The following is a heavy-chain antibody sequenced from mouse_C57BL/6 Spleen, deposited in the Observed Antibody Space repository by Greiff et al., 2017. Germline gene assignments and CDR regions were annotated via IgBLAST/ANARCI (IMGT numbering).Heavy chain of an antibody. Sequence: VQLQQSGTELVKPGASVKLSCKASGYTFTSYWMHWVKQRPGQGLEWIGNINPSNGGTNYNEKFKSKATLTVDKSSSTAYMQLSSLTSEDSAVYYCARHYGSHYYAMDYWGQGTSVTVSS. J-gene: IGHJ4*01. V-gene: IGHV1-53*01. CDR2: INPSNGGT. D-gene: IGHD1-1*01. CDR1: GYTFTSYW. CDR3: ARHYGSHYYAMDY.